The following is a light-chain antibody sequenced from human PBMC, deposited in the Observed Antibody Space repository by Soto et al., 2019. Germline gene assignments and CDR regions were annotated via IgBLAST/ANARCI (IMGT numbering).Light chain of an antibody. CDR1: QDIRKY. J-gene: IGKJ3*01. CDR2: DAS. V-gene: IGKV1-33*01. CDR3: QQYDNFPRT. Sequence: DIQMTQSPSSLSASVGDRVTITCQASQDIRKYLNWYQQKPGKAPKLLIYDASKLETGVPSRFNGSGSGTEFTFTISSLQPEDIGTYYCQQYDNFPRTFGTGTKVDIK.